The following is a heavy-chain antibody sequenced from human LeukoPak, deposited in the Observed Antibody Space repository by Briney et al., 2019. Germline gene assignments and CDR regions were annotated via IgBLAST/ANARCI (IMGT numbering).Heavy chain of an antibody. D-gene: IGHD4-17*01. Sequence: TGGSLRLSCAASGFTFSSYWMHWVRQAPGKGLVWVSRINSDGSTTNYADSVKGRFTISRDNAKNTLYLQMNSLRAEDTAVYYCASYSTSVSPLCWGQGTLVTVSS. J-gene: IGHJ4*02. CDR2: INSDGSTT. CDR1: GFTFSSYW. V-gene: IGHV3-74*01. CDR3: ASYSTSVSPLC.